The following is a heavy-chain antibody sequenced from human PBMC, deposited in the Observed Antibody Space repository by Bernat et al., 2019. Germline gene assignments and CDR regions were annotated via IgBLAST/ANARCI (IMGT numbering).Heavy chain of an antibody. Sequence: EVQLVQSGAEVKKPGESLKISCKGSGYSFTSYWIGWVRQMPGKGLEWMGIIYPGDSDTRYSPSCQGQVTISADKSISTAYLHWSSLKASDTAIYYCARRSHPSRYYDSSGYEDYWGQGTLVTVSS. CDR1: GYSFTSYW. J-gene: IGHJ4*02. V-gene: IGHV5-51*01. CDR2: IYPGDSDT. D-gene: IGHD3-22*01. CDR3: ARRSHPSRYYDSSGYEDY.